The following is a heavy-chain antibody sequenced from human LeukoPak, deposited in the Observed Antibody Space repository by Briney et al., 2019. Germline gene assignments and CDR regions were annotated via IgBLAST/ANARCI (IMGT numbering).Heavy chain of an antibody. J-gene: IGHJ4*02. D-gene: IGHD5-24*01. CDR3: ARVSAGYNYARIDY. CDR2: IYTSGST. Sequence: SQTLSPTCTVSGGSISSVSNYWSWIRQPAGKGLEWIGRIYTSGSTDYSPSLKSRATISVDTSKNQFSLKLSSVTAADTAMYYCARVSAGYNYARIDYWGQGTLVTVSS. CDR1: GGSISSVSNY. V-gene: IGHV4-61*02.